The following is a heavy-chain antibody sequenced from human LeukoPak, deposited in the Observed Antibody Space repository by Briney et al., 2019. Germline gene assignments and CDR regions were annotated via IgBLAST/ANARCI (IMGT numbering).Heavy chain of an antibody. CDR2: ISGSGGST. Sequence: GGSLRFSCAASGFTFSNYAMNWVRQAPGKGLEWVSSISGSGGSTYFAGSVKGRVTISRDNSKNTMYMQMNSLRVEDTAVYYCAKGGQNYDFWRFDYWGQGSLVTVSS. CDR1: GFTFSNYA. D-gene: IGHD3-3*01. CDR3: AKGGQNYDFWRFDY. J-gene: IGHJ4*02. V-gene: IGHV3-23*01.